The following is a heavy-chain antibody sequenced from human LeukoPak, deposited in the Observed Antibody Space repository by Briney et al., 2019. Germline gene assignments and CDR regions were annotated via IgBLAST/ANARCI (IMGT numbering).Heavy chain of an antibody. CDR2: IYSGGDT. J-gene: IGHJ4*02. V-gene: IGHV3-53*01. Sequence: GGSLRLSCAASGFTVSSNYMSWVHQAPGKGLEWVSVIYSGGDTYYADSVKGRFTISRDNSKNTLYLQMNTLRAEDTAVYYCARASGYSGYDPFDYWGQGTLVTVSS. D-gene: IGHD5-12*01. CDR1: GFTVSSNY. CDR3: ARASGYSGYDPFDY.